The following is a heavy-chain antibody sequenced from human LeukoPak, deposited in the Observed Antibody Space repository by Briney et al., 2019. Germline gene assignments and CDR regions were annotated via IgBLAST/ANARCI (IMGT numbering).Heavy chain of an antibody. CDR3: AREPYGRFDY. CDR2: FYSSGNT. Sequence: PSETLSLTCTVSGGSVSGTSYYWGWIRQPPGKGLEWIGSFYSSGNTYYNPSLKSRVTISADTSKNQFSLKLTSVTAADTAVYYCAREPYGRFDYWGQGTLVTVSS. V-gene: IGHV4-39*07. D-gene: IGHD3-10*01. J-gene: IGHJ4*02. CDR1: GGSVSGTSYY.